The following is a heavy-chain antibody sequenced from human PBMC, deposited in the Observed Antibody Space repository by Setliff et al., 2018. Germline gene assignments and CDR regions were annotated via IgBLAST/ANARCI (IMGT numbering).Heavy chain of an antibody. D-gene: IGHD5-12*01. J-gene: IGHJ4*02. CDR2: VYYSGAA. CDR3: ARGGTFRYFDY. Sequence: SETLSLTCTVSGGSFSTYYWSWIRQAPGKELEWIGHVYYSGAANYNPSLKSRVTVSVDTSKNQFSLRLISVTAADTAVYYCARGGTFRYFDYWGQGTPVTVSS. V-gene: IGHV4-59*01. CDR1: GGSFSTYY.